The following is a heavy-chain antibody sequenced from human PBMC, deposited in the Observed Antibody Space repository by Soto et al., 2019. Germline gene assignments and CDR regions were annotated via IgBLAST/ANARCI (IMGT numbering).Heavy chain of an antibody. J-gene: IGHJ4*02. CDR2: TFHSGST. CDR3: ATTLRFGHPLWD. D-gene: IGHD2-21*01. CDR1: GGSITATGYY. V-gene: IGHV4-39*01. Sequence: QLQLQESGPGLVKTSETLSLSCSVSGGSITATGYYWTWIRPPPGKGLEWIGRTFHSGSTDSHVSLRCRVTISADTSKNLFTLNLTSVTAADTAVYSCATTLRFGHPLWDWGQGLLVTVSS.